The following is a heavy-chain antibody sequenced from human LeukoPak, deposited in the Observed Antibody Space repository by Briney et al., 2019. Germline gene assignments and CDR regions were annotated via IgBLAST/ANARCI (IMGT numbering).Heavy chain of an antibody. CDR3: ATDYYGSGSYYISHFDY. J-gene: IGHJ4*02. CDR1: GFSVSSNY. CDR2: IYKVGST. V-gene: IGHV3-66*01. Sequence: PGGSLRLSCAASGFSVSSNYMSWVRQAPGKGLEWVSVIYKVGSTYYADSVKGRFTISRDNSKNTLYLQMNSLRAEDTAVYYCATDYYGSGSYYISHFDYWGQGTLVTVSS. D-gene: IGHD3-10*01.